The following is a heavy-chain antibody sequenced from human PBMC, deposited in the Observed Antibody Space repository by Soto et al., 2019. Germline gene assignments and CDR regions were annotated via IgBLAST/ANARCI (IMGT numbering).Heavy chain of an antibody. J-gene: IGHJ4*02. V-gene: IGHV3-21*01. CDR2: ISTNSGYI. CDR1: GFTFSLYT. Sequence: EVQLVESGGGLVRPGGSLRLSCTASGFTFSLYTMSWVRQAPGKGLEWVSSISTNSGYIYYADSVKGRFTISRDNAKNSLFLQMDSLRGEDTAVYYCARGLRKIVVVVAATLSPSDYWGQGALVTVSS. D-gene: IGHD2-15*01. CDR3: ARGLRKIVVVVAATLSPSDY.